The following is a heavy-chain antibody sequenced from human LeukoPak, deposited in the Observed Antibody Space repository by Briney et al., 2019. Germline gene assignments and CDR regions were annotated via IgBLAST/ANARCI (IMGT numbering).Heavy chain of an antibody. D-gene: IGHD3-10*01. CDR2: IYTSGST. J-gene: IGHJ4*02. V-gene: IGHV4-4*07. CDR3: ARSPLLWFGELLYYFDY. Sequence: SSETLSLTCTVSGGSISSYYWSWIRQPAGKGLERIGRIYTSGSTNYNPSLKSRVTMSVDTSKNQFSLKLSSVTAADTAVYYCARSPLLWFGELLYYFDYWGQGTLVTVSS. CDR1: GGSISSYY.